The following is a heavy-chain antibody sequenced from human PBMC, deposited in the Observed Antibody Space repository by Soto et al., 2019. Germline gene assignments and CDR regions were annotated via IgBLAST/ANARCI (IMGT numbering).Heavy chain of an antibody. Sequence: PGESLKISCKGSGYSFTSYWIGWVRQMPGKGLEWMGIIYPGDSDTRYSPSFQGQVTISADKSISTAYLQWSSLKASDTAMYYCARLETPGDLPVYYYYYYGMDVWGQGTTVTVSS. CDR3: ARLETPGDLPVYYYYYYGMDV. V-gene: IGHV5-51*01. CDR2: IYPGDSDT. J-gene: IGHJ6*02. CDR1: GYSFTSYW. D-gene: IGHD2-21*02.